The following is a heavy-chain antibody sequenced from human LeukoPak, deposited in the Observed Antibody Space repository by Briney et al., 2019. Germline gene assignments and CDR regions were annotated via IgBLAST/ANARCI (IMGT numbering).Heavy chain of an antibody. J-gene: IGHJ4*02. CDR2: INPNGGST. V-gene: IGHV1-46*01. CDR3: ARSYYYTTPPERKYYFDY. CDR1: GYTFTTYY. D-gene: IGHD3-22*01. Sequence: ASVKVSCKASGYTFTTYYLRWVRQAPGQGLEWMGIINPNGGSTIYAQKFQGRVTMTRDTSTITVYMELSSLRSEDTAVYYCARSYYYTTPPERKYYFDYWGQGTLVTVSS.